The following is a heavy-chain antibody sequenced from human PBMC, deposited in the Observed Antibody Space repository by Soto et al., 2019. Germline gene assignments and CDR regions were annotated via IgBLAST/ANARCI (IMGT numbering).Heavy chain of an antibody. CDR1: GFTFSSYA. CDR2: ISYDGSNK. D-gene: IGHD4-17*01. CDR3: ARVGALDGMTALTVYFDF. J-gene: IGHJ4*01. V-gene: IGHV3-30*04. Sequence: GGSLRLSCAASGFTFSSYAMHWVRQAPGKGLEWVAVISYDGSNKYYADSVKGRFTISRDNSKYTLYLQMNSLRAEDMAVYYCARVGALDGMTALTVYFDFWGHGTLVTVSS.